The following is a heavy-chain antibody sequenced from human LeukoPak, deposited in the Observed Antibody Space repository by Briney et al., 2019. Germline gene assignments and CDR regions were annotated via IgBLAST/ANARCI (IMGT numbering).Heavy chain of an antibody. Sequence: GASLQISCKGSGYIFNTYWIAWVRQLPGKGLEWMGIIYPADSDTRYSSSFQGQVTMSVDKSISTAYLHWSSLKASDTALYFCARQPTLASPLDLWGQGTLVTVSS. D-gene: IGHD3/OR15-3a*01. CDR3: ARQPTLASPLDL. J-gene: IGHJ4*02. CDR2: IYPADSDT. V-gene: IGHV5-51*01. CDR1: GYIFNTYW.